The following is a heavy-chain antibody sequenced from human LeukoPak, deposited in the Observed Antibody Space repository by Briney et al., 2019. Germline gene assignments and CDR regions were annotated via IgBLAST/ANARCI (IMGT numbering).Heavy chain of an antibody. CDR1: GFTFSSYS. CDR2: ISSSSSYI. D-gene: IGHD6-13*01. Sequence: GGSLRLSCAASGFTFSSYSMNWVRQAPGKGLEWVSSISSSSSYIYYADSAKGRFTISRDNAKNSLYLQMNSLRAEDTAVYYCAGEYSSSSPFDYWGQGTLVTVSS. V-gene: IGHV3-21*01. CDR3: AGEYSSSSPFDY. J-gene: IGHJ4*02.